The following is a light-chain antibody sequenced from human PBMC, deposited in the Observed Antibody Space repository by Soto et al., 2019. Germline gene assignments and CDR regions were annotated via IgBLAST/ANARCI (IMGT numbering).Light chain of an antibody. V-gene: IGKV3-15*01. Sequence: EIVMTQSPATLSVSPGERATLSCRASQSVSSNLAWYQQKPGQAPRLLIYGAPTRATGIPARFSGSGSGTEFTLTISGLQSEDFAVYYCQQYNNWPPWTFGQGTKVEIK. J-gene: IGKJ1*01. CDR1: QSVSSN. CDR2: GAP. CDR3: QQYNNWPPWT.